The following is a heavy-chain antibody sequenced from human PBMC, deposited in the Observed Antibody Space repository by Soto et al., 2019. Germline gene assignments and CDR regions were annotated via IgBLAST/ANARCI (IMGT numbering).Heavy chain of an antibody. J-gene: IGHJ4*02. Sequence: QVQLVESGGGVVQPGRSLRLSCAASGFTFSSYGMHWVRQAPGKGLEWVAGISYDGSNKYYADSAKGRFTISRDNSKNTLYLQMNSLRAEDTAVYYCAKDLRIVVVTAPLDYWGQGTLVTVSS. CDR2: ISYDGSNK. CDR1: GFTFSSYG. D-gene: IGHD2-21*02. V-gene: IGHV3-30*18. CDR3: AKDLRIVVVTAPLDY.